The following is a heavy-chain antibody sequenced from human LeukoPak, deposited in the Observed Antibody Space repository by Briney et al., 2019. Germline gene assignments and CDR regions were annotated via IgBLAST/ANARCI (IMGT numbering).Heavy chain of an antibody. V-gene: IGHV4-61*02. CDR2: IYTSGST. Sequence: SETLSLTCTVSGGSISSGSNYWSWIRQPAGKGLEWIGRIYTSGSTNYNPSLKSRVTISVDTSKNQFSLKLSSVTAADTAVYYCARSYGSGDYWGQGTLVTVSS. CDR3: ARSYGSGDY. CDR1: GGSISSGSNY. D-gene: IGHD3-10*01. J-gene: IGHJ4*02.